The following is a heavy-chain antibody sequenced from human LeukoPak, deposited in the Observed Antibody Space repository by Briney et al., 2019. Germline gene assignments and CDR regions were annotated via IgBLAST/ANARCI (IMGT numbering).Heavy chain of an antibody. V-gene: IGHV3-48*01. CDR3: ARVSARGYDY. D-gene: IGHD5-18*01. CDR2: INSINAV. J-gene: IGHJ4*02. CDR1: GFAFSSYG. Sequence: GRSLRLSCAASGFAFSSYGMHWVRQAPGKGLQWISYINSINAVYYTDSVQGRFNISRDNAENSLYLQMNSLRVEDTAMYYCARVSARGYDYWGRGTLVTVSS.